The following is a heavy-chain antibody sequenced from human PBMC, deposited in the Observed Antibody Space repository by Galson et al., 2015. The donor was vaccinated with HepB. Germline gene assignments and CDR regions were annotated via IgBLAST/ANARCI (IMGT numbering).Heavy chain of an antibody. CDR2: ISYDGSNK. V-gene: IGHV3-30*18. D-gene: IGHD2-2*01. CDR3: AKELSSTSEFG. CDR1: GFTFSSYG. J-gene: IGHJ4*02. Sequence: SLRLSCAASGFTFSSYGMHWVRQAPGKGLEWVAVISYDGSNKYYADSVKGRFTISRDNSKNTLYLQMNSLRAEDTAVYYCAKELSSTSEFGWGQGTLVTVSS.